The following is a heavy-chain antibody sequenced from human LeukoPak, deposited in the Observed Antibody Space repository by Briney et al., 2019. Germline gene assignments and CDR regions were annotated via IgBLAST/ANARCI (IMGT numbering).Heavy chain of an antibody. V-gene: IGHV4-59*01. CDR1: GGSFSGYY. J-gene: IGHJ6*02. CDR2: IYYSGST. CDR3: ARGNSYAYYYYGMDV. Sequence: PSETLSLTCAVYGGSFSGYYWSWIRQPPGKGLEWIGYIYYSGSTNYNPSLKSRVTISVDTSKNQFSLKLSSVTAADTAVYYCARGNSYAYYYYGMDVWGQGTTVTVSS. D-gene: IGHD2-2*01.